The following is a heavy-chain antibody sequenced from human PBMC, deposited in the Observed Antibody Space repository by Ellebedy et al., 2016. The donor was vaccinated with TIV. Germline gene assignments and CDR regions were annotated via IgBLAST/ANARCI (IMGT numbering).Heavy chain of an antibody. CDR2: ISYDGSNK. CDR3: ARDPVY. V-gene: IGHV3-30-3*01. CDR1: GFTFSRFG. J-gene: IGHJ4*02. Sequence: GESLKISCAASGFTFSRFGMRWFRQAPGKGLERVAVISYDGSNKYYADSVKGRFTISRDNSKNTLYLQMNSLRAEDTAVYYCARDPVYWGQGTLVTVSS.